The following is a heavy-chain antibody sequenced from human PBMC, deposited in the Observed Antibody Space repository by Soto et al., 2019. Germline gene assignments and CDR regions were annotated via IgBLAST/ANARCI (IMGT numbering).Heavy chain of an antibody. D-gene: IGHD1-26*01. J-gene: IGHJ4*02. CDR1: GLTFGANA. CDR2: LSNTGRRT. CDR3: ATEMGATQGPFDN. V-gene: IGHV3-23*01. Sequence: VPVRRCGVVSGLTFGANAMSWVGQAPGKGLEWVSGLSNTGRRTSYADSVKGRFNISRDNSENTVYLQMNSLRVEDTAVYYCATEMGATQGPFDNWGQGTLVTVSS.